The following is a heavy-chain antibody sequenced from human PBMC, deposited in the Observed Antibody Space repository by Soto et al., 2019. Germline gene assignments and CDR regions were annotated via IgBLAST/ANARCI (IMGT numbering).Heavy chain of an antibody. D-gene: IGHD2-15*01. V-gene: IGHV4-30-4*01. CDR3: ARSPGYCSGGSCYSDYYGMDV. CDR1: GGSISSGDYY. Sequence: QVQLQESGPGLVKPSQTLSLTCTVSGGSISSGDYYWSWIRQPPGKVLEWIGYIYYSGSTYYNPSIKSRVTISVDTSKNQFSLKLSSVTAADTAVYYCARSPGYCSGGSCYSDYYGMDVWGQGTTVTVSS. CDR2: IYYSGST. J-gene: IGHJ6*02.